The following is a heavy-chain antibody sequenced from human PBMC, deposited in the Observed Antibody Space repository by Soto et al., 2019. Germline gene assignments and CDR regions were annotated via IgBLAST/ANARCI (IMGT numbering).Heavy chain of an antibody. J-gene: IGHJ4*02. Sequence: VQVEESGGGLVLPGGSLRLSCTASAVSEFSLSDQYMDWVRQDPGKGLEGVGRSRNRGNNFSTAYATSVQGRFTISRDESKNTVYLQTHSLRAEDTAVYYCARESEDLTSNFDYGGQGTLVTVSS. CDR3: ARESEDLTSNFDY. CDR2: SRNRGNNFST. V-gene: IGHV3-72*01. CDR1: AVSEFSLSDQY.